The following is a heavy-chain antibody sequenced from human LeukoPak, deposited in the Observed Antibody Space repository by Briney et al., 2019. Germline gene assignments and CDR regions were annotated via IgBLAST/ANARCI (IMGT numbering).Heavy chain of an antibody. CDR1: GFTFSSYA. J-gene: IGHJ4*02. V-gene: IGHV3-30-3*01. D-gene: IGHD6-19*01. CDR3: ARDVGGWYDY. Sequence: PGGSLRLSCAASGFTFSSYAMHWVRQAPGQGLEWVAVISYDGSNKYYADSVKGRFTISRDNSKNTLYLQMNSLRAEDTAVYYCARDVGGWYDYWGQGTLVTVSS. CDR2: ISYDGSNK.